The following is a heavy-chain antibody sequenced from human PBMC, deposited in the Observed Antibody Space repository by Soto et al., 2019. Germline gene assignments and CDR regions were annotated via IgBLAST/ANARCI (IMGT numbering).Heavy chain of an antibody. CDR1: GFTFISYS. V-gene: IGHV3-21*01. J-gene: IGHJ4*02. Sequence: PWGSLRLSCAASGFTFISYSINLFGHSPWKGLEWVSSISSSSSYIYYADSVKGRFTISRDNAKNSLYLQMNSLRAEDTAVYYCARSQDYYDSSGYSYWGQGTLVTVSS. CDR2: ISSSSSYI. D-gene: IGHD3-22*01. CDR3: ARSQDYYDSSGYSY.